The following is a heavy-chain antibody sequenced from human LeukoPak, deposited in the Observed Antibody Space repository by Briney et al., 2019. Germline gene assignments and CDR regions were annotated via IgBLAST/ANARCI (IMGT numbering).Heavy chain of an antibody. D-gene: IGHD3-16*02. CDR1: GGSISSYY. Sequence: SETLSLTCTVSGGSISSYYWSWIRQPAGKGLEWIGRIYTSVSTNYNPSLKGRVTMSGDTSKNQFSLKLSSVTAADTAVDYCARASHDYVWGSYPNDAFDIWGQGTMVTVSS. CDR3: ARASHDYVWGSYPNDAFDI. CDR2: IYTSVST. V-gene: IGHV4-4*07. J-gene: IGHJ3*02.